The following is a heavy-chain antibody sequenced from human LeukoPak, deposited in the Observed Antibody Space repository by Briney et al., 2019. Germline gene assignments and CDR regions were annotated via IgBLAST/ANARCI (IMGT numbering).Heavy chain of an antibody. CDR1: GGTFSSYA. J-gene: IGHJ4*02. Sequence: SVKVSRKASGGTFSSYAISWVRQAPGQGLEWMGRIIPIFGTANYAQKFQGRVTITTDESTSTAYMELSSLRSEDTAVYYCARDHRMTTVTTLHYWGQGTLVTVSS. D-gene: IGHD4-17*01. CDR3: ARDHRMTTVTTLHY. CDR2: IIPIFGTA. V-gene: IGHV1-69*05.